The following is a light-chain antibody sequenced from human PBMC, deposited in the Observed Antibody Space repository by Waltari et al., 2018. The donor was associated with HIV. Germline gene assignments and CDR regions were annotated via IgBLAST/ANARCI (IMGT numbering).Light chain of an antibody. CDR1: QGIRND. Sequence: AIQMTQPPSSLSASVGDRVIITCRASQGIRNDLVWYQQKPGKAPKVLIYAASTLQSGVPSRFSGSGSGTDFTLTISSLQPEDLAIYYCLQDYNSPPTFGQGTKLEIK. CDR3: LQDYNSPPT. CDR2: AAS. J-gene: IGKJ2*01. V-gene: IGKV1-6*01.